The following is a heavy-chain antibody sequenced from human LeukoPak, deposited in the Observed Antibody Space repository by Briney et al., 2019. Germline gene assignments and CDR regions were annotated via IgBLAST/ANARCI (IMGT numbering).Heavy chain of an antibody. CDR2: IYYSGST. CDR1: GGSISSGDYY. D-gene: IGHD3-9*01. CDR3: ARGPYYDILTGYFRPFDY. Sequence: PSETLSLTCTVSGGSISSGDYYWSWIRQPPGKGLEWIGYIYYSGSTYYNPSLKSRVTISVDTSKNQFSLKLSSVTAADTAVYYCARGPYYDILTGYFRPFDYWGQGTLVTVSS. V-gene: IGHV4-30-4*01. J-gene: IGHJ4*02.